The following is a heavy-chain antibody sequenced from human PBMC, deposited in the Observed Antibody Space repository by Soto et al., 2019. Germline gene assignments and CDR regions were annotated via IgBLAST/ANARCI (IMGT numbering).Heavy chain of an antibody. V-gene: IGHV1-18*01. J-gene: IGHJ6*04. D-gene: IGHD3-16*01. CDR2: LTGYTGNT. CDR1: GYTFTSYG. Sequence: QVQLVQSGAEVKKPGASVKVSCKASGYTFTSYGLIWVRQAPGQLFEWMGWLTGYTGNTNYAQTFQGRVPMTTDTSTNTAYLDLWTLISADTAVYYCARSWVTGKGGIDVWGTGTTVTVSS. CDR3: ARSWVTGKGGIDV.